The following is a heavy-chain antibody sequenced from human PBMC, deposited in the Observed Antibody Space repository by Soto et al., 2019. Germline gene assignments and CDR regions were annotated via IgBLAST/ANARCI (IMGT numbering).Heavy chain of an antibody. D-gene: IGHD1-26*01. CDR1: GYTFSSYG. Sequence: QVQLVQSGAEVKKPGASVKVSCKASGYTFSSYGISWVRQAPGQGHEWMGWISAYNGNTTYAQNLQGRVTMTTDMSTRQDYMEQRSQRSHDTAAYYCARGGWDSARWGQGGLAPAAS. V-gene: IGHV1-18*01. J-gene: IGHJ4*02. CDR2: ISAYNGNT. CDR3: ARGGWDSAR.